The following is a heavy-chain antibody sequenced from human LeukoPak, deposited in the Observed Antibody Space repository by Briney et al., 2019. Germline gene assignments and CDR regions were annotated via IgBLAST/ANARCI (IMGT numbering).Heavy chain of an antibody. CDR1: GFTFSSYA. J-gene: IGHJ3*02. V-gene: IGHV3-23*01. Sequence: GGSLRLSCAASGFTFSSYAMSWVRQAPGKGLEWVSAISGSGGSTYYADSVKGRFTISGDNSKNTLYLQMNSLRAEDTAVYYCAKGTTVTYAFDIWGQGTMVTVSS. D-gene: IGHD4-17*01. CDR3: AKGTTVTYAFDI. CDR2: ISGSGGST.